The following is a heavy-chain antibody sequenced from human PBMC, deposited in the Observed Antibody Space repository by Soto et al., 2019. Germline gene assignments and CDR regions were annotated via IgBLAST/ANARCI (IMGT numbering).Heavy chain of an antibody. CDR2: IKHSGST. D-gene: IGHD3-3*01. CDR3: ARGRKALRFLEWLTRGVQYYGMEX. CDR1: GGSFSGYY. J-gene: IGHJ6*02. Sequence: PSETLCLTFAVYGGSFSGYYWSWIRQPPGKGLEWIVEIKHSGSTNYNPALKSRVAISVDTSKNQFSLKLSSVNDADTAVYSCARGRKALRFLEWLTRGVQYYGMEXWGQGTSVTVS. V-gene: IGHV4-34*01.